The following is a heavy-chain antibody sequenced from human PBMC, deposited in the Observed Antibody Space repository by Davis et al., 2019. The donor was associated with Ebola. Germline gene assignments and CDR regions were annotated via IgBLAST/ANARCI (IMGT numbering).Heavy chain of an antibody. V-gene: IGHV3-23*01. Sequence: GESLKISCAASGFTFSSYAMSWVRQAPGKGLEWVSAISGSGGSTYYADSVKGRFTISRDNSKNTLYLQMNSLSAEDTAVYYCARRVGARSGFDYWGQGSLVTVSS. CDR3: ARRVGARSGFDY. D-gene: IGHD1-26*01. J-gene: IGHJ4*02. CDR2: ISGSGGST. CDR1: GFTFSSYA.